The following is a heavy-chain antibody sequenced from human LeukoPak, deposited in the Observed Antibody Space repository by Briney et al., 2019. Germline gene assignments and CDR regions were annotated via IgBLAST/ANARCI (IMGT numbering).Heavy chain of an antibody. J-gene: IGHJ4*02. V-gene: IGHV3-7*01. Sequence: GSLRLSCAASGFSLSNYWMNWVRQAPGKGLEWVANIKQDGSEKNYVDSVKGRFSISRDNAKNSLILQMNSPRDEDTAVYYCARGVWAPFDSWGQGTLVSVSS. CDR3: ARGVWAPFDS. D-gene: IGHD7-27*01. CDR2: IKQDGSEK. CDR1: GFSLSNYW.